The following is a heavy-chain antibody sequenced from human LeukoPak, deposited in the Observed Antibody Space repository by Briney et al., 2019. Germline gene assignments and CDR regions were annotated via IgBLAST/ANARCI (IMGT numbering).Heavy chain of an antibody. D-gene: IGHD1-26*01. CDR2: ISGSDNNT. J-gene: IGHJ6*02. CDR3: ARDPFSVARRKLGELGHQKKHYYYYGMDV. V-gene: IGHV3-23*01. Sequence: GGSLRLSCAASGFTFRRYAMNWVRQAPGKGLEWVSAISGSDNNTYYADSVKGRFTISRDNSKNTLYLQMNSLRAEDTAVYYCARDPFSVARRKLGELGHQKKHYYYYGMDVWGQGTTVTVSS. CDR1: GFTFRRYA.